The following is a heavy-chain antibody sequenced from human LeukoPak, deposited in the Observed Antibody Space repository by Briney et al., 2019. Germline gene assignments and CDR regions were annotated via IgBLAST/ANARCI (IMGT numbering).Heavy chain of an antibody. D-gene: IGHD4-17*01. Sequence: SETLSLTCAVSGGSISSGGYSWSWIRQPPGKGLEWIGYIHHSGSTYYNPSLKSRVTISVDRSKNQFSLKLSSVTAADTAVYYCARGPTVTRSYYYGMDVWGQGTTVTVSS. J-gene: IGHJ6*02. V-gene: IGHV4-30-2*01. CDR1: GGSISSGGYS. CDR2: IHHSGST. CDR3: ARGPTVTRSYYYGMDV.